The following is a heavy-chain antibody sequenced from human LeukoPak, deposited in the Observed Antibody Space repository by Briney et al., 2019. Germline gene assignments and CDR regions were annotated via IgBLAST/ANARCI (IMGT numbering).Heavy chain of an antibody. CDR2: INHSGST. CDR3: ARGRGLYCSGGSCYAEIQYYFDY. Sequence: SETLSLTCAVYGGSFSGYYWSWIRQPPGKGLEWIGEINHSGSTNYNPSLKSRVTISVDTSKNQFSLKLSSVTAADTAVCYCARGRGLYCSGGSCYAEIQYYFDYWGQGTLVTVSS. CDR1: GGSFSGYY. D-gene: IGHD2-15*01. J-gene: IGHJ4*02. V-gene: IGHV4-34*01.